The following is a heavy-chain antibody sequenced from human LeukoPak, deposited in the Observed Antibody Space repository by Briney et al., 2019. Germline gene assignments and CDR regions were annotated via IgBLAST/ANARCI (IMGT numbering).Heavy chain of an antibody. D-gene: IGHD2/OR15-2a*01. CDR1: GFSFTDYW. J-gene: IGHJ4*02. Sequence: GGSLRLSCATSGFSFTDYWMHWVRRAPGKGLVWVSRINAVGKNTPYADSVKGRFTISRDNAKNTVYLQMNGLRVEDTGVYYCARGSTTGWPDYLDYWGQGILVTVSS. CDR3: ARGSTTGWPDYLDY. CDR2: INAVGKNT. V-gene: IGHV3-74*01.